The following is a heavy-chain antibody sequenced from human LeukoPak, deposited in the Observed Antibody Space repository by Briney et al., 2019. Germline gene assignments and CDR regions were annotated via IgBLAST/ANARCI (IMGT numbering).Heavy chain of an antibody. V-gene: IGHV4-39*01. J-gene: IGHJ4*02. CDR3: ARGRVFITGTTYPPDY. CDR1: GGSISSSSYY. D-gene: IGHD1-7*01. CDR2: INYSGST. Sequence: SETLSLTCTVSGGSISSSSYYWAWIRQPPGKGLEWIGSINYSGSTYYKASLKSRVTIFVDTSKNQFSLKVSSVTAADTAVYYRARGRVFITGTTYPPDYWGQGTLVTVSS.